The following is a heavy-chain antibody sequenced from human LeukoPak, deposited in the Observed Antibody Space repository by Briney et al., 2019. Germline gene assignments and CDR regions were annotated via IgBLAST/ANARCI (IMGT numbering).Heavy chain of an antibody. D-gene: IGHD2-2*01. J-gene: IGHJ5*02. CDR3: ASGGYCSSTSCYLFWFDP. Sequence: ASVKVSCKASGYTFTGYYMHWVRQAPGQGLEWMGWINPNSGGTNYAQKFQGRVTMTRDTSISTAYMEPSRLRSDDTAVYYCASGGYCSSTSCYLFWFDPWGQGTLVTVSS. CDR1: GYTFTGYY. V-gene: IGHV1-2*02. CDR2: INPNSGGT.